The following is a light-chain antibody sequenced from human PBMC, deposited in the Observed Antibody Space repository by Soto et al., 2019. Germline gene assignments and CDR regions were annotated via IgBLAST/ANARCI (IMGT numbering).Light chain of an antibody. J-gene: IGKJ4*01. CDR1: QDINNY. Sequence: DIQMTQSPSAMSASVGDRVTITCRASQDINNYLVWFQQKPGTVPKRLIYAASSLQSGVQSRFSGSRSGTEFTLTISSLQPEDFATYYCLQHNSYPLTFGGGTKVDIK. CDR3: LQHNSYPLT. V-gene: IGKV1-17*03. CDR2: AAS.